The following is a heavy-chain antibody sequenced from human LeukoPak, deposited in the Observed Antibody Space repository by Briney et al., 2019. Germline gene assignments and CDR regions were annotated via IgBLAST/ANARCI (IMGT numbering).Heavy chain of an antibody. Sequence: SETLSLTCAVYGGSFSGYYWSWIRQPPGKGLEWIGEINHSGSTNYNPSLKSRVTISVDTSKNQFSLKLSSVTAADTAVYYCGRGRVSSSPDYWGQGTLVTVSS. D-gene: IGHD6-19*01. J-gene: IGHJ4*02. CDR1: GGSFSGYY. CDR3: GRGRVSSSPDY. V-gene: IGHV4-34*01. CDR2: INHSGST.